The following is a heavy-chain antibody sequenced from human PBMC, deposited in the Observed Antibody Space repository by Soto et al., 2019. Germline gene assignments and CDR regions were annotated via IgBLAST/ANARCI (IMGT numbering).Heavy chain of an antibody. CDR1: GYSFTIYG. CDR2: ISTYDGST. V-gene: IGHV1-18*01. CDR3: ARDRGRSCIGGICPFDY. D-gene: IGHD2-15*01. Sequence: ASVKVSCKASGYSFTIYGITWVRQAPGQGLEWMGWISTYDGSTNYAQNFQGRVSMARDTSTSTAYMELRSLRSDDTAVYYCARDRGRSCIGGICPFDYWGQGTLVTVSS. J-gene: IGHJ4*02.